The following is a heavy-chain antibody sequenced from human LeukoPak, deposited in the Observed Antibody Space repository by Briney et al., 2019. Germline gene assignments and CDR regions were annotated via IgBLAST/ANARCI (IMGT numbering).Heavy chain of an antibody. J-gene: IGHJ4*02. CDR3: AKPQYYDFWSGYY. D-gene: IGHD3-3*01. CDR2: ISGSGGST. CDR1: GFTFSSYA. Sequence: PGGSLRLSCAASGFTFSSYAMSWVRQAPGKGLEWVSAISGSGGSTYYADSVKGRFTISRDNSKNTLYLQMNGLRAEDTAVYYCAKPQYYDFWSGYYWGQGTLVTVSS. V-gene: IGHV3-23*01.